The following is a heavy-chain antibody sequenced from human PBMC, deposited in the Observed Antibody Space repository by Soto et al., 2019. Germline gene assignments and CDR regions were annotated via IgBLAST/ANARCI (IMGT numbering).Heavy chain of an antibody. V-gene: IGHV3-74*01. CDR1: GFTFSSYW. Sequence: GGSLRLSCAASGFTFSSYWMHWVRQAPGKGLVWVSRINSDGSSASYADSVKGRFTISRDNAKNTLYLQMNSLRAEDTAVYYCARVQSGSPSRFDPWGQGTLVTVSS. D-gene: IGHD1-26*01. CDR3: ARVQSGSPSRFDP. CDR2: INSDGSSA. J-gene: IGHJ5*02.